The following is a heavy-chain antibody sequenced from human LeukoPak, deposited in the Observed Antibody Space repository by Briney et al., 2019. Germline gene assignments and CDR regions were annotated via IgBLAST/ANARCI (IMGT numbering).Heavy chain of an antibody. V-gene: IGHV4-34*01. Sequence: SETLSLTCAVYGGSFSGYYWSWIRQPPGKGLEWIGEINHSGSTNYNPSLKSRVTISVDTSKNQFSLRLSSVTAADTAVYYCVGWGLSETYVIFDYWGQGTLVTVSS. CDR3: VGWGLSETYVIFDY. CDR2: INHSGST. J-gene: IGHJ4*02. CDR1: GGSFSGYY. D-gene: IGHD3-10*01.